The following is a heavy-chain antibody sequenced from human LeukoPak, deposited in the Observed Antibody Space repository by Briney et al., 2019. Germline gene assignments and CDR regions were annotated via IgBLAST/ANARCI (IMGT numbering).Heavy chain of an antibody. D-gene: IGHD4-23*01. CDR3: ASTFTVVTPHVDY. CDR2: MNPNSGNT. J-gene: IGHJ4*02. CDR1: GYTFISYD. Sequence: ASVKVSCKASGYTFISYDINWVRQATGQGLEWMGWMNPNSGNTGYAQKFQGRVTMTRDTSISTAYMELSRLRSDDTAVYYCASTFTVVTPHVDYWGQGTLVTVSS. V-gene: IGHV1-8*01.